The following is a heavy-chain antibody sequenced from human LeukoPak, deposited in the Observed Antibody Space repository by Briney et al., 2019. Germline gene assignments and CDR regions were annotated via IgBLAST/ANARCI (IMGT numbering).Heavy chain of an antibody. CDR2: LSYSGSA. J-gene: IGHJ3*02. CDR1: GDSISSPPYY. CDR3: ARLGRDAFDI. Sequence: SGTLSLTCTVSGDSISSPPYYWGCVRQPPGKGLGWTASLSYSGSAYFNPSLKNRVTNSVDTPKNQFSLKLRSVTAADSSVYYCARLGRDAFDIWGQGTMVVVSS. V-gene: IGHV4-39*01.